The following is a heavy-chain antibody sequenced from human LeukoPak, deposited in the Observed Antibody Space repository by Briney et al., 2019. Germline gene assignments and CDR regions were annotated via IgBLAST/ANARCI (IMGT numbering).Heavy chain of an antibody. D-gene: IGHD4-11*01. V-gene: IGHV3-23*01. CDR2: HSGSSGST. Sequence: GGSLSLFCGASGLPFSSYAMIGVRHAPAKALEWVSAHSGSSGSTYYADSVKRRYTISRDNSKNTVDLQMNSRRAEDTAVYYGATGDYSNFYPEFDYWGQGTLVTVSS. CDR3: ATGDYSNFYPEFDY. CDR1: GLPFSSYA. J-gene: IGHJ4*02.